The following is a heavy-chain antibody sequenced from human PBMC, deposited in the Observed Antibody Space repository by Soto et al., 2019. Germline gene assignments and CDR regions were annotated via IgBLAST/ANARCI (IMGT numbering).Heavy chain of an antibody. J-gene: IGHJ6*02. CDR2: IIPISETT. CDR3: ARSQGSSTSLEIYYYYYYGMDV. Sequence: QVQLVQSGAEVKKPGSSVKVSCKASGGTFSSYAISWVRQAPGQGLEWMGGIIPISETTNYAQKFQGRVKITADESKITAYMELSSLRSEDTAVYYCARSQGSSTSLEIYYYYYYGMDVWGQGTTVTVSS. CDR1: GGTFSSYA. D-gene: IGHD2-2*01. V-gene: IGHV1-69*01.